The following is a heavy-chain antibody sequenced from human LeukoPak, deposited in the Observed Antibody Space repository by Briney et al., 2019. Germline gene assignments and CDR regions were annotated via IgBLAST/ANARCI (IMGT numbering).Heavy chain of an antibody. CDR2: INHSGST. J-gene: IGHJ6*04. V-gene: IGHV4-34*01. D-gene: IGHD3-10*01. CDR3: ARRVLWSRTQMDV. CDR1: GGSFSAYY. Sequence: SETLSLTCAVYGGSFSAYYWNWIRQPPGKGLEWIGEINHSGSTNYNPSLKSRAIILVDTSKNQFSLKLSSVTAADTVVYYCARRVLWSRTQMDVWAEGTTVTISS.